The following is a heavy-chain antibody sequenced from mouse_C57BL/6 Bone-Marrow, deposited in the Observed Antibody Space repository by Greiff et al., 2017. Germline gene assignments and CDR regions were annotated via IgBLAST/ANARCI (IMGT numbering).Heavy chain of an antibody. CDR1: GFSFNTYA. Sequence: VQLQQSGGGLVQPKGSLKLSCAASGFSFNTYAMNWVRQAPGKGLEWVARIRSKSNNYATYYADSVKDRFTISRDDSESMLYLQMNNLKTEDTAMYYCVRNEGYAMDYWGQGTSVTVSS. J-gene: IGHJ4*01. CDR3: VRNEGYAMDY. CDR2: IRSKSNNYAT. V-gene: IGHV10-1*01.